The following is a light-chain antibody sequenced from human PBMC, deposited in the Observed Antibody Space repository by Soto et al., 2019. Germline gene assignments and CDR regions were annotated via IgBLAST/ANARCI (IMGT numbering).Light chain of an antibody. Sequence: EIVMTQSPATLSVSPGERATLSCRASQSVRSSIAWYRHKPGQAPRILIYGASTRATGTPARFSGSGSGTDFTLTISSLEPEDFAVYCCQQRSNWPSTFGQGTKVDIK. CDR1: QSVRSS. CDR2: GAS. V-gene: IGKV3-15*01. CDR3: QQRSNWPST. J-gene: IGKJ1*01.